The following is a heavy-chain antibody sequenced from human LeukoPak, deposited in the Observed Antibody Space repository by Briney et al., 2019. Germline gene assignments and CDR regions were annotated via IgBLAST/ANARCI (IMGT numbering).Heavy chain of an antibody. CDR2: IYTSGST. D-gene: IGHD3-9*01. V-gene: IGHV4-4*07. CDR3: ARHYFDWLYYYYYMDV. J-gene: IGHJ6*03. CDR1: GGSISGDY. Sequence: PSETLSLTCTVSGGSISGDYWSWIRQPAGTGLEWIGRIYTSGSTIYNPSLKSRVTMSVDTSKNQFSLKLSSVTAADTAVYYCARHYFDWLYYYYYMDVWGKGTTVTVSS.